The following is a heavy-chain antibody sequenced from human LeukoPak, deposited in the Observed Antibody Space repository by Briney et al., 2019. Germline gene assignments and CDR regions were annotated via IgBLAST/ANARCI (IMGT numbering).Heavy chain of an antibody. V-gene: IGHV3-48*02. CDR1: GFSLSDYG. Sequence: GGSLRLSCAASGFSLSDYGISWARQAPGKGLEWISYITTNSAKFYADSVRGRIAISRDNDKNSVYLQMNSLRDKDTAVYYCTRGRYQFLGPNDSWGQGSLVTVSS. J-gene: IGHJ4*02. CDR3: TRGRYQFLGPNDS. CDR2: ITTNSAK. D-gene: IGHD2-2*01.